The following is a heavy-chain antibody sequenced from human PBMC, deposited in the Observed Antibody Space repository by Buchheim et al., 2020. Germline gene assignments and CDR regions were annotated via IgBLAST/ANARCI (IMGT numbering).Heavy chain of an antibody. Sequence: EVQLLESGGGLVQPGGSLRLSCAASGFTFSSYAMSWVRQAPGKGLEWVSGISGSGGSTYYADSVKGRFTISRDNSKNMLYLQMNSLRAEDTAVYYCAKNRTNLIVVVPAGFDYWGQGTL. D-gene: IGHD2-2*01. V-gene: IGHV3-23*01. J-gene: IGHJ4*02. CDR1: GFTFSSYA. CDR3: AKNRTNLIVVVPAGFDY. CDR2: ISGSGGST.